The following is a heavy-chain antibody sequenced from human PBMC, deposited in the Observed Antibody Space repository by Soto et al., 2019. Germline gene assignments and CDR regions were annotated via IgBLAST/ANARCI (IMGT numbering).Heavy chain of an antibody. Sequence: GESLKISCAASGFTFSSYWMHWVRQAPGKGLVWVSRINSDGSSTSYADSVKGRFTISRDNAKNTLYLQMNSLRAEDTAVYYCARGSPRSYYDSSGYFPDFDYWGQGTLVTVSS. CDR1: GFTFSSYW. V-gene: IGHV3-74*01. CDR2: INSDGSST. D-gene: IGHD3-22*01. CDR3: ARGSPRSYYDSSGYFPDFDY. J-gene: IGHJ4*02.